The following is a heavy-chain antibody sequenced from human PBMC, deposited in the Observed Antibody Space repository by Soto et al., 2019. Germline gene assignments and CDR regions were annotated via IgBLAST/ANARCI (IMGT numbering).Heavy chain of an antibody. CDR1: GFIFSSYA. Sequence: EVQLLESGGGLVQPGGSLRLSCAASGFIFSSYAMSWVRQAPGKGLEWVSGISGRGGSSHYSDSVKGRLTISRDNAKNTLYLQMNRLRAEATAVHYCEKALNPQRLNTLLVSTQNWFDPLGQGNLVTVSS. D-gene: IGHD3-16*01. CDR3: EKALNPQRLNTLLVSTQNWFDP. V-gene: IGHV3-23*01. J-gene: IGHJ5*02. CDR2: ISGRGGSS.